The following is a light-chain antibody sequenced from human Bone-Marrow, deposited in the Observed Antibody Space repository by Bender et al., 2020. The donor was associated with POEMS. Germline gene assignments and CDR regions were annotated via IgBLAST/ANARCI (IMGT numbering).Light chain of an antibody. V-gene: IGLV2-14*03. CDR1: SSDVGGYNY. J-gene: IGLJ1*01. CDR3: SSYLNNSTYV. Sequence: QSALTQPASVSGSPGQSITISCTGTSSDVGGYNYVSWYQQHPGKAPKVMIHDVSNRPSGVSSRFSGTKSGSTASLTISGLQAEDEADYYCSSYLNNSTYVFGTGTKVTVL. CDR2: DVS.